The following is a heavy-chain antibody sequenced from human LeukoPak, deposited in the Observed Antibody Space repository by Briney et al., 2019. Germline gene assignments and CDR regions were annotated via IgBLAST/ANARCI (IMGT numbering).Heavy chain of an antibody. J-gene: IGHJ4*02. D-gene: IGHD6-13*01. CDR3: AGEIAAPAILDY. CDR2: ISSSSRYI. V-gene: IGHV3-21*01. CDR1: GFTFSSYS. Sequence: GGSLRLSCAASGFTFSSYSMNCVRQAPGKGLEWVSSISSSSRYIYYADSVKGRFTISRDNAKNSLYLQMNSLRAEDTAVYYCAGEIAAPAILDYWGQGTLVTVSS.